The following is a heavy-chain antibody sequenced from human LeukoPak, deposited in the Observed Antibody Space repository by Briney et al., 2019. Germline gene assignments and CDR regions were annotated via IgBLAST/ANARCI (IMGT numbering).Heavy chain of an antibody. CDR3: ANLPNSGSDIDY. Sequence: ASVKVSCKASGYTFTSYGINWVRQATGQGLEWMGWMNPNSGNTGYAQKFQGRVTMTRNTSISTAYMELSSLRAEDTAVYYCANLPNSGSDIDYWGQGTLVTVSS. V-gene: IGHV1-8*01. D-gene: IGHD3-10*01. J-gene: IGHJ4*02. CDR1: GYTFTSYG. CDR2: MNPNSGNT.